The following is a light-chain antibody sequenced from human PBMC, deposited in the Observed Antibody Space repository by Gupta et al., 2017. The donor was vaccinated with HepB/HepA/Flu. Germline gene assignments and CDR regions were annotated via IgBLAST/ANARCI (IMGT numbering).Light chain of an antibody. J-gene: IGKJ1*01. CDR3: KQSYSMPWT. CDR1: QNIGPS. V-gene: IGKV1-39*01. Sequence: DMQMTQPPSFLSASVGDRVTITCRASQNIGPSLNWYHHKPGKAPKLLVYGASYLQSGVPSRFSGSGSGTDFTLNISRLQPEDFATFHCKQSYSMPWTFGQGTKVEFK. CDR2: GAS.